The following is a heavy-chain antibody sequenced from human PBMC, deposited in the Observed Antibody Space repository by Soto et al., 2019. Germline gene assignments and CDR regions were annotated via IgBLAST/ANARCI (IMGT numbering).Heavy chain of an antibody. D-gene: IGHD3-16*01. V-gene: IGHV3-23*01. Sequence: GGSXRLSCVSSGINLSNHAITWVRQAPGKGLEWVSTVSETGTVTYYADSVKGRFTIYRDNSRNTLYLQLKNLRAEDTAVYYCATGSYGNRGEDFWGQGALVTVSS. CDR2: VSETGTVT. CDR1: GINLSNHA. CDR3: ATGSYGNRGEDF. J-gene: IGHJ4*02.